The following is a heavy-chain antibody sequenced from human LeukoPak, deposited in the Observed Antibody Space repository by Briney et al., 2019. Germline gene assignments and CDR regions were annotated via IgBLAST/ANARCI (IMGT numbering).Heavy chain of an antibody. D-gene: IGHD4-11*01. Sequence: SETLSLTCTVSGASISDNYWSWIRQPPGKGLEWIGYIYYTGNTNYNPSLKSRVAISVDTSKNQLSLKLSSVTAADTAVYYCARGSNYVAYRFDPWGQGTLVTVSS. V-gene: IGHV4-59*01. CDR1: GASISDNY. CDR3: ARGSNYVAYRFDP. J-gene: IGHJ5*02. CDR2: IYYTGNT.